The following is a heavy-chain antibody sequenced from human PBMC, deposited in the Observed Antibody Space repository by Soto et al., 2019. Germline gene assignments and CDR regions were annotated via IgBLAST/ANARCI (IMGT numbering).Heavy chain of an antibody. CDR3: ARGLAGDLQTSFDY. V-gene: IGHV1-69*02. CDR2: IIPILGIA. Sequence: QVQLVQSGAEVKKPGSSVKVSCKASGGTFSSYTISWVRQAPRQGLEWMGRIIPILGIANYAQKFQGRVTITADKSTSTAYMELSSLRSEDTAVYYCARGLAGDLQTSFDYWGQGTLVTVSS. J-gene: IGHJ4*02. CDR1: GGTFSSYT.